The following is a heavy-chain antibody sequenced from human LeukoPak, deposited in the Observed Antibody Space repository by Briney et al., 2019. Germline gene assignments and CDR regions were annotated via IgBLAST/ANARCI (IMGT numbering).Heavy chain of an antibody. CDR3: ARDKGSSGWYFGDY. D-gene: IGHD6-19*01. CDR2: ISSSSSYI. CDR1: GXTFSSYS. J-gene: IGHJ4*02. Sequence: GGSLRLSCAASGXTFSSYSMNWVRQAPGKGLESVSSISSSSSYIYYADSVKGRFTISRDNAKNSLYLQMNSLRAEDTAVYYCARDKGSSGWYFGDYWGQGTLVTVSS. V-gene: IGHV3-21*01.